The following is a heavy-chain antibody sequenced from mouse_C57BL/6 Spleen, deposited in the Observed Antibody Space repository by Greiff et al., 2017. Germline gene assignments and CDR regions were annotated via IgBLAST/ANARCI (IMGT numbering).Heavy chain of an antibody. CDR1: GFTFSSYA. CDR2: ISDGGSYT. CDR3: ARDYGSSLYYYAMDY. J-gene: IGHJ4*01. Sequence: EVQRVESGGGLVKPGGSLKLSCAASGFTFSSYAMSWVRQTPDKRLEWVATISDGGSYTYYPDNVKGRFTISRDNAKNNLYLQMSHLKSEDTAMYYCARDYGSSLYYYAMDYWGQGTSVTVSS. V-gene: IGHV5-4*01. D-gene: IGHD1-1*01.